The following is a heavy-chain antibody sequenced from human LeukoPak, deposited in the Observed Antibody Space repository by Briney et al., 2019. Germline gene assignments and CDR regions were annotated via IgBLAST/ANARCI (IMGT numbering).Heavy chain of an antibody. V-gene: IGHV3-23*01. CDR2: IIRIRGST. D-gene: IGHD4-17*01. Sequence: PGGSLRLSCAASGFTFSSYAMSWVRQAPGKGLEWVSAIIRIRGSTYSADSVKGRLTISRDNSKNTLYLQMNSLRAEDTAVYYCAKLHDYGDNQRSRGQGTLVTVPS. CDR3: AKLHDYGDNQRS. CDR1: GFTFSSYA. J-gene: IGHJ4*02.